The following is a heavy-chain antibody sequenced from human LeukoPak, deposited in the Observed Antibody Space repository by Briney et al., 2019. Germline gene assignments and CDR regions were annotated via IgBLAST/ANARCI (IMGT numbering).Heavy chain of an antibody. D-gene: IGHD1-1*01. CDR1: GFTFSSYS. J-gene: IGHJ4*02. Sequence: GGSLRLSCAASGFTFSSYSMTWVRQAPGKGLEWVSYISSSSSTIYYADSVKGRFTISRDNAKNSLYLQMNSLRAEDTAVYYCARDFGYKDYWGQGTLVTVSS. CDR2: ISSSSSTI. CDR3: ARDFGYKDY. V-gene: IGHV3-48*01.